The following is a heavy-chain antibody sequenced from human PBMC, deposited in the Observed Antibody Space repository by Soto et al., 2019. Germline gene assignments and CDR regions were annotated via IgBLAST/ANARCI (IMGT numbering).Heavy chain of an antibody. V-gene: IGHV3-21*01. CDR1: GFTFSSYS. CDR3: AREGDTAMVTDGDYVTYYYMDV. D-gene: IGHD5-18*01. Sequence: GGSLRLSCAASGFTFSSYSMNWVRQAPGKGLEWVSSISSSSSYIYYADSVKGRFTISRDNAKNSLYLQMNSLRAEDTAVYYCAREGDTAMVTDGDYVTYYYMDVWGKGTTVTVSS. CDR2: ISSSSSYI. J-gene: IGHJ6*03.